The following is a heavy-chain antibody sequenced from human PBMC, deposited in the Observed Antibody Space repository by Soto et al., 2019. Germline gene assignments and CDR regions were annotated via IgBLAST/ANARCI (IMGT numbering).Heavy chain of an antibody. V-gene: IGHV3-30*18. CDR1: GFTFSSYG. Sequence: QVQLVESGGGVVQPGRSLRLSCAASGFTFSSYGMHWVRQAPGKGLEWVAVISYDGSNKYYADSVKGRFTISRDNSKNTLYLQMNSLRAEDTAVYYCAKARADSGYEMKFDPWGQGTLVTVSS. J-gene: IGHJ5*02. CDR3: AKARADSGYEMKFDP. D-gene: IGHD5-12*01. CDR2: ISYDGSNK.